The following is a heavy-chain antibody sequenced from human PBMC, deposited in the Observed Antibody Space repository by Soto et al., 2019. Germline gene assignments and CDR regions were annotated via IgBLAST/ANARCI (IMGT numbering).Heavy chain of an antibody. J-gene: IGHJ4*02. Sequence: QLQLQESGPGLVKPSQTLSLTCDISGDSVSSTSSIWNWIRQSPSRGLEWLGRTYYRSKWHPDYAVSVRGRITTNPDTPKHPFFLQLSSVTPDDTAVYFWARDLHGTYYYDSWGQGTLVTVSS. D-gene: IGHD1-1*01. V-gene: IGHV6-1*01. CDR2: TYYRSKWHP. CDR1: GDSVSSTSSI. CDR3: ARDLHGTYYYDS.